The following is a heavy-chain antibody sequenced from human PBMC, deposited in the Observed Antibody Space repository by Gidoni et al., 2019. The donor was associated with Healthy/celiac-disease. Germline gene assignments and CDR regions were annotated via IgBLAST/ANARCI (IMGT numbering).Heavy chain of an antibody. Sequence: QVQLVQSGAEVKKPGSSVKVSCKVSGGTFSSYAISRGRQAPGKGLDWLGGIIPIFGTANYAQKFQGRVTITADKSTSTAYMELSSLRSEDTAVYYCARDRDGYDNYFDYWGQGTLVTVSS. J-gene: IGHJ4*02. V-gene: IGHV1-69*06. CDR2: IIPIFGTA. D-gene: IGHD5-12*01. CDR1: GGTFSSYA. CDR3: ARDRDGYDNYFDY.